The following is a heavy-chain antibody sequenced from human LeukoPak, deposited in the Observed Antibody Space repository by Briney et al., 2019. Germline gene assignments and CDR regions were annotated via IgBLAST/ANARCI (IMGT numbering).Heavy chain of an antibody. CDR2: IYNSENT. CDR3: ARYSSSGKYFYYYYYMDV. Sequence: SETLSLTCSVSGDSITRRIHYWGWIRQPPGKGLEWIGTIYNSENTYYNPSLKSRVIISADASKNQLSLKLSSVTAADTAVYYCARYSSSGKYFYYYYYMDVWGKGTTVTVSS. CDR1: GDSITRRIHY. V-gene: IGHV4-39*01. D-gene: IGHD6-6*01. J-gene: IGHJ6*03.